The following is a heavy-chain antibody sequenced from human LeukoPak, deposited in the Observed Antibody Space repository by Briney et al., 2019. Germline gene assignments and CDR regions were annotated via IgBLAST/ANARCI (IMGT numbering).Heavy chain of an antibody. Sequence: PGGSLRFSCAASGFTFSNYWMSWVRQAPGEGLEWVGTIRKDESETYYVDSVMGRFTISRDNAKNSLYLQMNSLRAEDTAVYYCVRGGGNFDYWGQGTLVTVSS. J-gene: IGHJ4*02. D-gene: IGHD3-3*01. CDR2: IRKDESET. CDR3: VRGGGNFDY. V-gene: IGHV3-7*05. CDR1: GFTFSNYW.